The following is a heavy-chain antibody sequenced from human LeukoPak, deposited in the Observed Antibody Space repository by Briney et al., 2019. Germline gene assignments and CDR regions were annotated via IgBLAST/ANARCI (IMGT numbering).Heavy chain of an antibody. CDR3: ARGYQPLLWHY. Sequence: GGSLRLSCAASAFTLSTYGIHWVRQAPGKGLEWVSVIYSGGSTYYADSVKGRFTISRDNSKNTLYLQMNSLRAEDTAVYYCARGYQPLLWHYWGQGTLVTVSS. J-gene: IGHJ4*02. CDR1: AFTLSTYG. V-gene: IGHV3-66*01. CDR2: IYSGGST. D-gene: IGHD2-2*01.